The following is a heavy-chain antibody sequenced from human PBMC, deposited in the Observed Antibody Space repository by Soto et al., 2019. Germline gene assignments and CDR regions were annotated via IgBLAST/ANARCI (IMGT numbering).Heavy chain of an antibody. J-gene: IGHJ3*02. CDR1: GVSISTYY. CDR3: ASRDYNDAFDI. CDR2: VFYSGNT. V-gene: IGHV4-59*01. Sequence: QVQLQESGPGLVKPSETLSLTCTVSGVSISTYYWTWIRQPPGKGLEWIGQVFYSGNTNYNPSLKSLVTISVDASRNQFSLRLSSVTAADTAMYYCASRDYNDAFDIWGQGTLVTVSS. D-gene: IGHD4-4*01.